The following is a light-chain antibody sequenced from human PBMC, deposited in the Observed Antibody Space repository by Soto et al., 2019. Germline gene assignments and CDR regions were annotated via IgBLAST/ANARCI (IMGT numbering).Light chain of an antibody. CDR2: GAS. J-gene: IGKJ4*01. V-gene: IGKV3-20*01. CDR3: QQYGSSVLT. Sequence: EIVLTQSPGTLSLSPGETATLSCRASQTVNSDYLAWFQQRPGQAPRLLIYGASTRATGFPARFSGSGSGTDFTLIISRLEPEDFAVYYCQQYGSSVLTFGGGTKVDIK. CDR1: QTVNSDY.